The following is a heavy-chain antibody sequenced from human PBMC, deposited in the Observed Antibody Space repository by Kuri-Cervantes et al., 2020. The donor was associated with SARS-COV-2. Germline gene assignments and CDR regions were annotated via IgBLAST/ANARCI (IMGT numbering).Heavy chain of an antibody. CDR2: IRSKAYGGTT. D-gene: IGHD3-3*01. Sequence: GESLKISCTASGFTFGDYAMSWVRQAPGKGLEWVGFIRSKAYGGTTEYAASVKGRFTISRDDSKSIAYLQMNSLKTEDTAVYYCTRDDSWSGYYYYWGQGTLVTVSS. CDR3: TRDDSWSGYYYY. J-gene: IGHJ4*02. V-gene: IGHV3-49*04. CDR1: GFTFGDYA.